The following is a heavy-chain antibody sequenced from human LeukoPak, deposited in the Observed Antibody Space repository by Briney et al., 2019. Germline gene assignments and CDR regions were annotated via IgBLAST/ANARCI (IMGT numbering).Heavy chain of an antibody. CDR2: ISGSGGST. Sequence: GGPLRLSCAASGFTFSSYAMSWVRQAPGKGLEWVSAISGSGGSTYYADSVKGRFTISRDNSKNTLYLQMNSLRAEDTAVYYCAKSLGLRANYYYGMDVWGQGTTVTVSS. D-gene: IGHD4-17*01. CDR3: AKSLGLRANYYYGMDV. CDR1: GFTFSSYA. V-gene: IGHV3-23*01. J-gene: IGHJ6*02.